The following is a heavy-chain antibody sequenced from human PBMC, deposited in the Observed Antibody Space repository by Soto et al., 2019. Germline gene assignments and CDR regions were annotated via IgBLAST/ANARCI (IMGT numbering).Heavy chain of an antibody. Sequence: VGSLRLSCVASGFTFSTYWMDWVRQTPGKGLEWVANINQDGSEKNYVDSVKGRFTIYRDNAKNSLYLQMSSLTAEDSALYYCSRSLNSWGQGTLVTVSS. CDR2: INQDGSEK. CDR1: GFTFSTYW. V-gene: IGHV3-7*01. CDR3: SRSLNS. J-gene: IGHJ4*02.